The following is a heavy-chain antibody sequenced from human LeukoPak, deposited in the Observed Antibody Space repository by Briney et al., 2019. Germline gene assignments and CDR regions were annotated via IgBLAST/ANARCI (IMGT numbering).Heavy chain of an antibody. D-gene: IGHD3-10*01. CDR2: IYYSGST. CDR3: ARTASGSGRSFNWFDP. CDR1: GGSISSSSYY. Sequence: SQTLSLTCTVSGGSISSSSYYWGWIRQPPGKGLEWIGSIYYSGSTYYNPSLKSRVTISVDTSKNQFSLKLSSVTAADTAVYYCARTASGSGRSFNWFDPWGQGTLVTVSS. V-gene: IGHV4-39*07. J-gene: IGHJ5*02.